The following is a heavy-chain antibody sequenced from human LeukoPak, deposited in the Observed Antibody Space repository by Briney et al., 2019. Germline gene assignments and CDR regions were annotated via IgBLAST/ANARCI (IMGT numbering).Heavy chain of an antibody. CDR3: ARDCIAAAGHDAFDI. CDR1: GFTFSDYY. J-gene: IGHJ3*02. D-gene: IGHD6-13*01. Sequence: PGGSLRLSCAASGFTFSDYYMSWIRQAPGKGLEWVSYISSSGSTIYYADSVKGRFTISRDNAKNSLYLQMNSLRAEDTAVYYCARDCIAAAGHDAFDIWGQGTMVTVSS. V-gene: IGHV3-11*01. CDR2: ISSSGSTI.